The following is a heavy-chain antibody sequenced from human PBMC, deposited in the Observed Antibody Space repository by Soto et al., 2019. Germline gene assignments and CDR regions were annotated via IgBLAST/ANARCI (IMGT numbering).Heavy chain of an antibody. CDR1: GGSFSGYY. Sequence: SETLSLTCAVYGGSFSGYYWSWIRQPPGKGLEWIGEINHSGSTNYNPSLKSRVTISVDTSKNQFSLKLSSVTAADTAVYYCARSTPPRGGIFGFRTAFDIWGQGTMVTVSS. J-gene: IGHJ3*02. V-gene: IGHV4-34*01. CDR3: ARSTPPRGGIFGFRTAFDI. CDR2: INHSGST. D-gene: IGHD3-3*01.